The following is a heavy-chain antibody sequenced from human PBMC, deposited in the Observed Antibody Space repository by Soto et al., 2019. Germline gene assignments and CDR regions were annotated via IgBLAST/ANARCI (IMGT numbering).Heavy chain of an antibody. Sequence: GSLRLSCAASGFTVSSNYMSWVRQAPGKGLEWVTVIYSGGSTYYADSVKSRFTISRDNSKNTLYLQMHSLRTEDTAVYYCARHYYDSSGYYYFDYWGQGTLVTVSS. CDR2: IYSGGST. CDR3: ARHYYDSSGYYYFDY. V-gene: IGHV3-66*04. D-gene: IGHD3-22*01. J-gene: IGHJ4*02. CDR1: GFTVSSNY.